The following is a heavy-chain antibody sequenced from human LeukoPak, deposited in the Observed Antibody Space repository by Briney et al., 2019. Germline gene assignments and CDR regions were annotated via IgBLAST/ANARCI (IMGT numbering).Heavy chain of an antibody. CDR1: GFTFSSYA. D-gene: IGHD3-3*02. CDR2: MSGSGDST. Sequence: GGSLRLSCAASGFTFSSYAMSWVRQAPGKGLEWVSAMSGSGDSTYYADSVKGRFTISRDNSKNTLYLQVISLRAEDTAVYYCAKTVHFYITQVYFQHWGQGTLVTVSS. V-gene: IGHV3-23*01. J-gene: IGHJ1*01. CDR3: AKTVHFYITQVYFQH.